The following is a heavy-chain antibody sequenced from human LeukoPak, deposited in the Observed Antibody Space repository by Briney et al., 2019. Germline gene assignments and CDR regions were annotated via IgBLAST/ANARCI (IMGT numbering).Heavy chain of an antibody. CDR3: ARTTPTYYDILTGYYGKFDP. J-gene: IGHJ5*02. Sequence: SETLSLTCNVSGGSTSNSYWSWIRQPPGKGLEWIGYIYYSGTTNYNPSLKSRVTISVDTSKNQFSLKVNSVTAADTAVYYCARTTPTYYDILTGYYGKFDPWGQGTPVTVS. D-gene: IGHD3-9*01. V-gene: IGHV4-59*01. CDR2: IYYSGTT. CDR1: GGSTSNSY.